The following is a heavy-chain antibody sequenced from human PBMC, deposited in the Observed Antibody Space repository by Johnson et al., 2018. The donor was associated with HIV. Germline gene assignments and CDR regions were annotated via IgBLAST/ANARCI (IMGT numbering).Heavy chain of an antibody. D-gene: IGHD2-21*02. V-gene: IGHV3-23*04. CDR3: AKERRYCGGDCSVDAFDI. Sequence: VQLVESGGGLVQPGGSLRLSCAASGFTFSSYAMSWVRQAPGKGLEWVSAISGSGGSTYYADSVKGRFTISRDNSKNTLYLQMNSLRDEDTAVYYCAKERRYCGGDCSVDAFDIWGQGTMVTVSS. CDR1: GFTFSSYA. CDR2: ISGSGGST. J-gene: IGHJ3*02.